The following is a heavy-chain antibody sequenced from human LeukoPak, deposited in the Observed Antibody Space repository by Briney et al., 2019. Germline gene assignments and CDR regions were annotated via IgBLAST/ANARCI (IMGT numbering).Heavy chain of an antibody. CDR3: ARDRYYDSSGYYPRLDDY. V-gene: IGHV1-69*01. CDR2: IIPIFGTA. D-gene: IGHD3-22*01. J-gene: IGHJ4*02. CDR1: GGTFSSYA. Sequence: SVKVSCKASGGTFSSYAISWVRQAPGQGLEWMGGIIPIFGTANYAQKFQGRVTITADESTSTVYMELSSLRSEDTAVYYCARDRYYDSSGYYPRLDDYWGQGTLVTVSS.